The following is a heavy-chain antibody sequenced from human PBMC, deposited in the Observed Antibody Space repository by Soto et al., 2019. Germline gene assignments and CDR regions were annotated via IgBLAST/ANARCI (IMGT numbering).Heavy chain of an antibody. V-gene: IGHV4-59*01. CDR1: GVSIGPYC. CDR3: ARVPQNDRDGYNLPFDY. Sequence: PLETLCLTCTFSGVSIGPYCLSLIRQTPGKGLEWIAYIYYSGSTNYNPSLKSRVTISVDTSKNQCSLKLSSVTAADTAVYYCARVPQNDRDGYNLPFDYWGQGTLVTVSS. J-gene: IGHJ4*02. CDR2: IYYSGST. D-gene: IGHD1-1*01.